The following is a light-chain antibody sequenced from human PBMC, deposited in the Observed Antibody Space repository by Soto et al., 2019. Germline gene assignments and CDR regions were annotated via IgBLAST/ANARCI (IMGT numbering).Light chain of an antibody. J-gene: IGKJ2*01. CDR1: QSVSSIY. CDR2: RAS. Sequence: EIGLTQSPATLSLSPGERATLSCRASQSVSSIYLAWYQQKPGQAPRLLIYRASSRATGIPDRFSGSGSGTDFTLTISRLEPEDFAVYYCQQYGGSSPYTFGQGTKLEIK. CDR3: QQYGGSSPYT. V-gene: IGKV3-20*01.